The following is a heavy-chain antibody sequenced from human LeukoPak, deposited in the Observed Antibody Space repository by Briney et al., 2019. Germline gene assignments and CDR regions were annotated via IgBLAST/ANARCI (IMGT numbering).Heavy chain of an antibody. D-gene: IGHD3-22*01. Sequence: GGSLRLSCAASGFTFRNYALTWVRQAPGKGLEWVSSISGSGARTDYADSVKGRFTISRDNSKNTLHLQMNSLRAEDTAVYYCAKARIVVVPPAVALDVWGQGTMVTVSS. CDR2: ISGSGART. V-gene: IGHV3-23*01. J-gene: IGHJ3*01. CDR1: GFTFRNYA. CDR3: AKARIVVVPPAVALDV.